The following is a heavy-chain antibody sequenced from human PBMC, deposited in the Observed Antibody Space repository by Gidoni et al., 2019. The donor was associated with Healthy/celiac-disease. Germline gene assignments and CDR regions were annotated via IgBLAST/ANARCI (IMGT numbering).Heavy chain of an antibody. CDR1: GYTFTSSD. CDR3: ASKDPLRVLHYYYGMDV. D-gene: IGHD3-10*01. V-gene: IGHV1-8*01. J-gene: IGHJ6*02. Sequence: QVQLVQSGAEVQKPGASVTVSCTASGYTFTSSDINWVRQATGQGLEWMGWMNPNSGNTGYAQKFQGRVTMTRNTSISTAYMELSSLRSEDTAVYYGASKDPLRVLHYYYGMDVWGQGTTVTVSS. CDR2: MNPNSGNT.